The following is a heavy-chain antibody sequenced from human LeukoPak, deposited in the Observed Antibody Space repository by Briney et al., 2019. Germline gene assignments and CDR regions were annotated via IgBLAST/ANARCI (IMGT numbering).Heavy chain of an antibody. CDR1: GYSISSDYY. J-gene: IGHJ3*02. V-gene: IGHV4-38-2*01. CDR3: ARLTGYGYSPQDSFDI. CDR2: INNSGST. Sequence: ASETLSLTCAASGYSISSDYYRGWSRQPAGKGLECIGSINNSGSTYYNPSLKSRVTISVDTSKNQFSLKLNSVTAADTAMYYCARLTGYGYSPQDSFDIWGQGTMVTVSS. D-gene: IGHD5-24*01.